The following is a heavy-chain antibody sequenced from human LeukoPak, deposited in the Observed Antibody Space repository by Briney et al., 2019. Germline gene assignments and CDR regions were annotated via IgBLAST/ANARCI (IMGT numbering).Heavy chain of an antibody. CDR1: GYTFTSYD. J-gene: IGHJ4*02. D-gene: IGHD5-12*01. Sequence: ASVKVSCKASGYTFTSYDINWVRQATGQGLEWMGWMNPNSGNTGYAQKFQGRVTITADKSTSTAYMELSSLRSEDTAVYYCARGIGYAVTFDYWGQGTLVTVSS. CDR3: ARGIGYAVTFDY. CDR2: MNPNSGNT. V-gene: IGHV1-8*01.